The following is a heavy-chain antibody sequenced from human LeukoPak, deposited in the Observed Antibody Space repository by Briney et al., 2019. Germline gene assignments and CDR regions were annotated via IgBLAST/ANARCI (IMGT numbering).Heavy chain of an antibody. CDR1: GGTFSSYA. Sequence: SVKVSCKASGGTFSSYAISWVRQAPGQGLEWMGRIIPILGIANYAQKFQGRVTITADKSTSTAYMELSSLRSEDTAVYHCARASVVVAATEYYFDYWGQGTLVTVSS. CDR3: ARASVVVAATEYYFDY. D-gene: IGHD2-15*01. J-gene: IGHJ4*02. CDR2: IIPILGIA. V-gene: IGHV1-69*04.